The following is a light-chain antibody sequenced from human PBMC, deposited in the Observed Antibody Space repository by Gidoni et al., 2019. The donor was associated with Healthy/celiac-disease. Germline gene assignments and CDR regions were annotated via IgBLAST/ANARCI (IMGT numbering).Light chain of an antibody. Sequence: EIVLTQSPATLSWSPGERATLSCGASQSVSSSYLAWYQQKPGLAPRLLIYDASSRATGIPDRFSGSGSGTDFTLTISRLEPEDFAVYYCQQYGSSPRTFGQGTKVEIK. CDR2: DAS. J-gene: IGKJ1*01. CDR3: QQYGSSPRT. CDR1: QSVSSSY. V-gene: IGKV3D-20*01.